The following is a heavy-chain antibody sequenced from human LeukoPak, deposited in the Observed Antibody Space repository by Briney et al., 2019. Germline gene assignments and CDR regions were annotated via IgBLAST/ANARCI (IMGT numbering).Heavy chain of an antibody. V-gene: IGHV4-34*01. CDR3: ARSEQSGIYFHY. CDR2: INHSGST. J-gene: IGHJ4*02. CDR1: GGSYSAYY. Sequence: PSETLSLTCAVYGGSYSAYYWSWIRQPPGKGLEWIVEINHSGSTNYNPSLKSRVTISVDTSRNQFSLKVSSVTAADTAVYYCARSEQSGIYFHYWGQGTLVTVSS. D-gene: IGHD6-13*01.